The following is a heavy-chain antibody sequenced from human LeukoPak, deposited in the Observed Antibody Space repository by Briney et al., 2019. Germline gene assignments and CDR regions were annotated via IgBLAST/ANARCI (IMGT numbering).Heavy chain of an antibody. CDR1: GYSFTSNW. CDR2: IYPGDSDT. J-gene: IGHJ4*02. CDR3: ARTTAMELYYFDY. V-gene: IGHV5-51*01. D-gene: IGHD5-18*01. Sequence: GESLKISCKGSGYSFTSNWIGWARQMPGKGLEWMGIIYPGDSDTRYSPSFQGQVTISADKSISTAYLQWSSLKASDTAMYYCARTTAMELYYFDYWGQGTLVTVSS.